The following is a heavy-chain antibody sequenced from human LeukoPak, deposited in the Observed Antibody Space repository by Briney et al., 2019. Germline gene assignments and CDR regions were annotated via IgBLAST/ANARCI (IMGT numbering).Heavy chain of an antibody. J-gene: IGHJ4*02. Sequence: GGSLRLSCIASGFTLSAYTMNWVRQAPGKGLEWVSTLTRGGDNDIHYADSVKGQFTISRDNSKNSLYLQMNSLRADDTAVYYCVRDAYGAHFDYWGQGTLVIVSS. V-gene: IGHV3-21*06. CDR1: GFTLSAYT. D-gene: IGHD2-21*01. CDR3: VRDAYGAHFDY. CDR2: LTRGGDNDI.